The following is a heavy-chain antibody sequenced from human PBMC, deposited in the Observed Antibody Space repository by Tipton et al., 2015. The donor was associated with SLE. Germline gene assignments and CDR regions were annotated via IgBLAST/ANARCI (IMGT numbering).Heavy chain of an antibody. CDR1: GGSINSHF. J-gene: IGHJ4*02. CDR3: ASSFPSPLNSYGQGTFDY. D-gene: IGHD5-18*01. V-gene: IGHV4-59*11. Sequence: TLSLTCTVSGGSINSHFWSWIRQPPGKGLEWIGHSGSTNYNPSLKSRVTTSVDTSKNQFSLKLRSVTAADTAVYYCASSFPSPLNSYGQGTFDYWGQGTLVTVSS. CDR2: HSGST.